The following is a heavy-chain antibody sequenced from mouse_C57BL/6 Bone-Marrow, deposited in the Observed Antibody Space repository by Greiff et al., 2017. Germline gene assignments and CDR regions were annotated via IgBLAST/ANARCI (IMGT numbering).Heavy chain of an antibody. Sequence: VQLQQSGAELVKPGASVKLSCKASGYTFTEYTIHWVKQRSGQGLEWIGWFYPGSGSIKYNEKFKDTATLTADKSSSPVYMELSRLTFEDYAVYFCARDESYDYGSRSWCEYWGQGTLVTVSA. V-gene: IGHV1-62-2*01. CDR1: GYTFTEYT. J-gene: IGHJ3*01. CDR3: ARDESYDYGSRSWCEY. D-gene: IGHD1-1*01. CDR2: FYPGSGSI.